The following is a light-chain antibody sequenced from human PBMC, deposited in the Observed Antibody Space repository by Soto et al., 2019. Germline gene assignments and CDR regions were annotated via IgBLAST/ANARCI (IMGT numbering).Light chain of an antibody. CDR2: DVG. CDR1: SSDVGGYNY. Sequence: QSVLTQPASVSGSPGQSITISCTGTSSDVGGYNYVSWYQQYPGKAPKVMIYDVGNRPSGVSNRFSGSKSGNTASLTISGLQAEDEADYYCSSYASSNTLFGGGTKLTVL. CDR3: SSYASSNTL. V-gene: IGLV2-14*01. J-gene: IGLJ2*01.